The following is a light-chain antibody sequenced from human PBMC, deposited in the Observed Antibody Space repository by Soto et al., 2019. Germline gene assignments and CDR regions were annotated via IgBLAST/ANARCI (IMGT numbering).Light chain of an antibody. J-gene: IGLJ3*02. CDR2: GNS. V-gene: IGLV1-40*01. Sequence: QSVLTQPPSVSGAPGQRVTISCTGSSSNIGAGYDVHWYQQLPGTAPKLLIFGNSNRPSGVPDRFSDSKSGTSASLAITGLQAEDEADYYCQSYDSSLRGVFGGGTQLTVL. CDR3: QSYDSSLRGV. CDR1: SSNIGAGYD.